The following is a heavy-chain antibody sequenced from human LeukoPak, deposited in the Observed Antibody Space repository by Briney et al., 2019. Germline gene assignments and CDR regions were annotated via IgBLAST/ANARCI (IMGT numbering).Heavy chain of an antibody. J-gene: IGHJ3*02. Sequence: SETLSLTCTVSGDSTSSSTYYWDWIRLAPGKGLEWLGNIYDSGTTHYNPSLKSRVTISGDTSKNQFSLKLNSVTAADTAIYYCATHRRSGSGGSENAFEIWGQGTMVTVSS. D-gene: IGHD5-12*01. CDR2: IYDSGTT. CDR3: ATHRRSGSGGSENAFEI. CDR1: GDSTSSSTYY. V-gene: IGHV4-39*01.